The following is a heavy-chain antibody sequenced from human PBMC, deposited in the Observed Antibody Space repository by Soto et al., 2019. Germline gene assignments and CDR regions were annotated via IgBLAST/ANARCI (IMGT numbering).Heavy chain of an antibody. CDR2: IYYSGST. D-gene: IGHD2-15*01. J-gene: IGHJ5*02. V-gene: IGHV4-59*08. Sequence: QVQLQESGPGLVKPSETLSLICTVSGGSISSYYWSWIRQPPGKGLEWIGYIYYSGSTTYNTSLKSRVIISVYTAKNQFSLKLTSVTAADTAVYYCARRVGSCRGGTCYSIWFDLWGQGTLVTVSS. CDR1: GGSISSYY. CDR3: ARRVGSCRGGTCYSIWFDL.